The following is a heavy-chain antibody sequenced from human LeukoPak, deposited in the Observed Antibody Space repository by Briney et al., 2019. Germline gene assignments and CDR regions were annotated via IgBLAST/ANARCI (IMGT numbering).Heavy chain of an antibody. CDR1: GFTFSNYP. CDR2: ISGSGGST. D-gene: IGHD3-22*01. CDR3: AKSFYFDSSDHLGFDP. J-gene: IGHJ5*02. Sequence: PGGSLRLSCAASGFTFSNYPMSWVRQAPGKGLEWVSVISGSGGSTNYADSVKGRFSISRDNSKNTLYLQMNSLRAEDTAVYYCAKSFYFDSSDHLGFDPWGQGTLVTVSS. V-gene: IGHV3-23*01.